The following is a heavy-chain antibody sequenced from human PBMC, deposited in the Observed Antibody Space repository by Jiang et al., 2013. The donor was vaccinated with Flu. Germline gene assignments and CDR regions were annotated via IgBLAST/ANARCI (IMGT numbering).Heavy chain of an antibody. J-gene: IGHJ4*02. CDR2: IYYSGST. CDR3: ASHDYGDFILDY. V-gene: IGHV4-61*07. Sequence: GKGLEWIGYIYYSGSTNYNPSLKSRVTISVDTSKNQFSLKLSSVTAADTAVYYCASHDYGDFILDYWGQGTLVTVSS. D-gene: IGHD4-17*01.